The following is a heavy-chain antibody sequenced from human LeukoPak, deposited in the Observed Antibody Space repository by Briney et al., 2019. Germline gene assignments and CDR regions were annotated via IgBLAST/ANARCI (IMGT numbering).Heavy chain of an antibody. CDR3: ARGRGILTGLYYFDY. J-gene: IGHJ4*02. CDR2: IYHSGST. Sequence: PGGSLRLSCAASGFTFSDYYTSWTRQPPGKGLEWIGEIYHSGSTNYNPSLTSRVTISVDKSKNQFSLKLSSVTAADTAVYYCARGRGILTGLYYFDYWGQGTLVTVSS. D-gene: IGHD3-9*01. CDR1: GFTFSDYY. V-gene: IGHV4-34*01.